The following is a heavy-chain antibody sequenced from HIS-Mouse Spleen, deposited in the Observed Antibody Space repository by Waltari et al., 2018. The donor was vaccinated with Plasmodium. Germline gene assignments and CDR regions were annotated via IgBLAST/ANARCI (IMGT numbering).Heavy chain of an antibody. J-gene: IGHJ2*01. CDR1: GFTFSRYW. D-gene: IGHD6-13*01. CDR3: ASSWYWYLDL. Sequence: EVQLVESGGGLVQPGGSLRLSCAASGFTFSRYWMSWVRQAPGKGLEWVANIKQDGSEKYYVDSVKGRFTISRDNAKNSLYLQMNSLRAEDTAVYYCASSWYWYLDLWGRGTLVTVSS. CDR2: IKQDGSEK. V-gene: IGHV3-7*01.